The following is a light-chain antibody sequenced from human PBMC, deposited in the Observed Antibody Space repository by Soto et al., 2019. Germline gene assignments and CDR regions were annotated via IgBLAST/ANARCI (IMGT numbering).Light chain of an antibody. CDR3: QHYGSSPPWT. CDR2: GAS. CDR1: QSVSNNY. Sequence: EIVLTQSPGTLSLSPGERATLSCRASQSVSNNYLAWYQQKPGQAPRLLIYGASSRATGIPDRFTGSGSGTAFTLTIIRLEPEDFALYCCQHYGSSPPWTFGQGTKVEI. V-gene: IGKV3-20*01. J-gene: IGKJ1*01.